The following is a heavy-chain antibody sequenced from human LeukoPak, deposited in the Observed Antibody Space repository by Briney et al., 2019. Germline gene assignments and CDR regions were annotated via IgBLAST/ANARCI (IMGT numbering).Heavy chain of an antibody. V-gene: IGHV5-51*01. Sequence: GESLKISCKGSGYSFTSYWIGWVRQMPVKGLEWMGIVYPGDSDTRYSPSFQGQVTFSADKSISTAYLQWDSLKASDTAMYYCARDNYGGNFDYWGQGTLVTVSP. J-gene: IGHJ4*02. CDR3: ARDNYGGNFDY. CDR1: GYSFTSYW. CDR2: VYPGDSDT. D-gene: IGHD4-23*01.